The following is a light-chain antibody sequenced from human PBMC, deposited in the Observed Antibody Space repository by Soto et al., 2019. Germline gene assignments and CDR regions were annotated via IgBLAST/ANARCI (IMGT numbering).Light chain of an antibody. CDR2: GAS. V-gene: IGKV3-20*01. J-gene: IGKJ1*01. Sequence: EIVLTQSPCTLSLSPGERATLSCRASQSVSSSYLAWYQQKPGQAPRLLIYGASSRATGIPDRFSGSGSGTDFTLTISRLEPEDFAVYYCQQYGSSPDTFGQGTKVAIK. CDR1: QSVSSSY. CDR3: QQYGSSPDT.